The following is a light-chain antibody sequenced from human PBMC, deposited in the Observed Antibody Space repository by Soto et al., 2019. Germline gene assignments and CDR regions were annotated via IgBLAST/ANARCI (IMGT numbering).Light chain of an antibody. CDR1: QSVSSN. CDR3: QHYNNWPQT. Sequence: EIVMTQSPATLSVSPGERATLSCRASQSVSSNLAWYQQKPGQAPRLLIYGASTRATGIPARFSGSVSGTEFTLTISSLQSEDFAVYYCQHYNNWPQTFGQGTKLEIK. J-gene: IGKJ2*01. CDR2: GAS. V-gene: IGKV3-15*01.